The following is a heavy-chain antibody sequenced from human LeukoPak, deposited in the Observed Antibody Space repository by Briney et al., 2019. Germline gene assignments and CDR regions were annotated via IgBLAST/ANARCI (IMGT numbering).Heavy chain of an antibody. Sequence: GGSLRLSCAASGFTFDDYAMHWVRQAPGKGLEWVSGISWNSGSIGYADSVKGRFTISRDNAKNSLYLQTNSLRSDDTAVYYCARDQDDILTGYYKVRGDDAFDIWGQGTMVTVSS. CDR3: ARDQDDILTGYYKVRGDDAFDI. V-gene: IGHV3-9*01. J-gene: IGHJ3*02. CDR1: GFTFDDYA. D-gene: IGHD3-9*01. CDR2: ISWNSGSI.